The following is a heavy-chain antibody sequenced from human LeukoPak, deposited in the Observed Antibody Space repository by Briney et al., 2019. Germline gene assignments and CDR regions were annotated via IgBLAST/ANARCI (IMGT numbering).Heavy chain of an antibody. J-gene: IGHJ4*02. CDR2: ISSSGSTI. Sequence: RGFLRLSCAASGFTFSNYEMNWVRQAPGERLEWVSYISSSGSTIYYADSVKGRFTISRDNAKNSLYLQMNSLRAEDTAVYYCARDTRRAAYYYDSSGYAFDYWGQGTLVTVSS. V-gene: IGHV3-48*03. CDR1: GFTFSNYE. D-gene: IGHD3-22*01. CDR3: ARDTRRAAYYYDSSGYAFDY.